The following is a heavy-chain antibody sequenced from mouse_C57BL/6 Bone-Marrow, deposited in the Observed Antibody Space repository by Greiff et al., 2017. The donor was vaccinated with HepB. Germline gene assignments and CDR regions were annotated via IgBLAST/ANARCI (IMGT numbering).Heavy chain of an antibody. CDR2: IDPSDSET. CDR3: ARGAITTVVATGYFDY. CDR1: GYTFTSYW. D-gene: IGHD1-1*01. V-gene: IGHV1-52*01. J-gene: IGHJ2*01. Sequence: QVQLQQPGAELVRPGSSVKLSCKASGYTFTSYWMHWVKQRPIQGLEWIGNIDPSDSETHYNQKFKDKATLTVDKSSSTAYMQLSSLTSEDSAVYYCARGAITTVVATGYFDYWGQGTTLTVSS.